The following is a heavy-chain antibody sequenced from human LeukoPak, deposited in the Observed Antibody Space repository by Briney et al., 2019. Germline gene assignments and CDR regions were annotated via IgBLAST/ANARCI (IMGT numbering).Heavy chain of an antibody. Sequence: GGSLRLSCAASGFTFTTYRMNWVRQAPGKGLEWVSSISGGSNYIYYADSVKGRFTISRDNAKNSLYLQMNSLRAEDTAVYYCARWGGGTTVTSWGQGTLVTVSS. J-gene: IGHJ4*02. CDR3: ARWGGGTTVTS. D-gene: IGHD4-11*01. V-gene: IGHV3-21*01. CDR1: GFTFTTYR. CDR2: ISGGSNYI.